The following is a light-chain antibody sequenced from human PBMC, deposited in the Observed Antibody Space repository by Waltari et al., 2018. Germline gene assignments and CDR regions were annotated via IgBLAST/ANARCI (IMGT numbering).Light chain of an antibody. Sequence: DAVMTQSPLSLAVTLGQPASISCRSSQSLVFSNGNIYLNWFHQRPGQSPRRLIYKVSNRDSGVPDRFSGSGSGTDFTLKISRVEAEDVGGVYYCMQAAHWPYTFGQGTKLEIK. CDR3: MQAAHWPYT. CDR1: QSLVFSNGNIY. V-gene: IGKV2-30*01. CDR2: KVS. J-gene: IGKJ2*01.